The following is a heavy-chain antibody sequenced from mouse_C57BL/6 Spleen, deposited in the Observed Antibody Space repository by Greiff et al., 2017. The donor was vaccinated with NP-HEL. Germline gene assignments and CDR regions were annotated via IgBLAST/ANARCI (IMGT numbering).Heavy chain of an antibody. Sequence: EVKLMESGGGLVQPGGSLKLSCAASGFTFSDYYMYWVRQTPEKRLEWVAYISNGGGSTYYPNTVKGRFTISRDNAKNTLYLQMSRLKSEDTAMYYCARQGTGTFYYAMDYWGQGTSVTVSS. J-gene: IGHJ4*01. CDR2: ISNGGGST. CDR1: GFTFSDYY. V-gene: IGHV5-12*01. CDR3: ARQGTGTFYYAMDY. D-gene: IGHD4-1*01.